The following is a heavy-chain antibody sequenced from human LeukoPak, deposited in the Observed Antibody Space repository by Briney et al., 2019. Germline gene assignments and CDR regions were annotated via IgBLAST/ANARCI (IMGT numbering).Heavy chain of an antibody. Sequence: SETLSLTCTVSGGSISSSSYYWGWIRQPPGKGLEWIGSIYTSGSTNYNPSLKSRVTISVDTSKNQFSLRLSSVTAADTAVYYCASSNALVWGYFDYWGQGTLVTVSS. J-gene: IGHJ4*02. CDR3: ASSNALVWGYFDY. D-gene: IGHD7-27*01. V-gene: IGHV4-39*07. CDR2: IYTSGST. CDR1: GGSISSSSYY.